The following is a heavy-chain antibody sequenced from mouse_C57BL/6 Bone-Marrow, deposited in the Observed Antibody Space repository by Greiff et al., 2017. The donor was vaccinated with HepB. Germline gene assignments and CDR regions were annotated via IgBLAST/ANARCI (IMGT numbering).Heavy chain of an antibody. CDR2: IDPENGDT. CDR1: GFNIKDDY. J-gene: IGHJ2*01. CDR3: TTGTTVVADYFDY. D-gene: IGHD1-1*01. Sequence: VQLKESGAELVRPGASVKLSCTASGFNIKDDYMHWVKQRPEQGLEWIGWIDPENGDTEYASKFPGKATITADTSSNTAYLQLSSRTSEDTAVYYCTTGTTVVADYFDYWGQGTTLTVSS. V-gene: IGHV14-4*01.